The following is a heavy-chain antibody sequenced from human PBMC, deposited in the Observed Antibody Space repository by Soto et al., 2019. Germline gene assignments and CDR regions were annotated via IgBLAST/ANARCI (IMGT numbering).Heavy chain of an antibody. CDR2: IYHSGST. J-gene: IGHJ4*02. CDR3: ARSYVAHYYGSGGFDY. V-gene: IGHV4-4*02. D-gene: IGHD3-10*01. Sequence: QVKLQESGPGLVKPSGTLSLTCAVSGGSISSSNWWSWVRQPPGKGLEWLGEIYHSGSTNYNPSLKSRVNISVDKSKNQFSLKLSSVTAADTAVYYCARSYVAHYYGSGGFDYWGQGTLVTVSS. CDR1: GGSISSSNW.